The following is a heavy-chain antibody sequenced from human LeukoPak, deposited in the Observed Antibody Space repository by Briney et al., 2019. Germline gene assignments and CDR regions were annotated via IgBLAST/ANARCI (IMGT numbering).Heavy chain of an antibody. J-gene: IGHJ5*02. V-gene: IGHV1-69*13. CDR1: GGTFSSYA. Sequence: SVKVSGKASGGTFSSYAISWVRQSRGQGLEWMGGIIPIFGTANYAQKFQGRVTITADESTSTAYMELSSLRSEDTAVYYCARDSYDYVWGSYRTWFDPWGQGTLVTVSS. CDR3: ARDSYDYVWGSYRTWFDP. CDR2: IIPIFGTA. D-gene: IGHD3-16*02.